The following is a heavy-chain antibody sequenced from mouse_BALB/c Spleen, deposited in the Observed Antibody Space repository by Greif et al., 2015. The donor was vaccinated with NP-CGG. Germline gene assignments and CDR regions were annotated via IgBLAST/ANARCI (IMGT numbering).Heavy chain of an antibody. J-gene: IGHJ4*01. V-gene: IGHV1-84*02. CDR1: GYTFTDYY. CDR2: IYPGSGNT. D-gene: IGHD4-1*01. CDR3: ARRTGTEAMDY. Sequence: VQLQQSGPELVKPGASVKISCKASGYTFTDYYINWVKQKPGQGLEWIGWIYPGSGNTKYNEKFKGKATLTVDTSSSTAYMQLSSLTSEDTAVDFCARRTGTEAMDYWGQGTSVTVSS.